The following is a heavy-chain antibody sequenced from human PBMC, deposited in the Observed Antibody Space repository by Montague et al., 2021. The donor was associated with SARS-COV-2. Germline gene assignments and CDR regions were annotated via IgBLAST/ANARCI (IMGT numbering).Heavy chain of an antibody. Sequence: SLRLSCAASGFTFSSYEMNWVRQAPGKGLEWVSYISSSGSTIYYADSVRGRFTISRDNAKNSLYLQMNSLRAEDTAVYYCARDEGLKYGSGDYYGMDAWGQGTTVTVSS. CDR1: GFTFSSYE. D-gene: IGHD3-10*01. V-gene: IGHV3-48*03. CDR2: ISSSGSTI. CDR3: ARDEGLKYGSGDYYGMDA. J-gene: IGHJ6*02.